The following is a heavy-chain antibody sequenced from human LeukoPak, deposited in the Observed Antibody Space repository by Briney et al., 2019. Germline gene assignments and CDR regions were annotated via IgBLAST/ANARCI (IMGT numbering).Heavy chain of an antibody. D-gene: IGHD3-3*01. J-gene: IGHJ3*02. CDR2: IYYRGST. V-gene: IGHV4-59*01. CDR1: GGSISSYY. Sequence: SETLSLTCTVSGGSISSYYWSWIRQPPGKGLEWIGYIYYRGSTNYNPSLKSRVTISVDTSKNQFSLKLSSVTAADTAVYYCARGVRLLEWVHDAFDIWGQGTMVTVSS. CDR3: ARGVRLLEWVHDAFDI.